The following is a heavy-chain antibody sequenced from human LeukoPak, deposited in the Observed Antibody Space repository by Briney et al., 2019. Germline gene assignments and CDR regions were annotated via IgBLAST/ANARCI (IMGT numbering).Heavy chain of an antibody. Sequence: ASVTVSCKASGYTFTSYDINWVRQAAGQGLEWMGWMNPNSGNTVYAQKFQGRVTMTSTTPITTAYMALSSLRSEDTAVYYCARGHCSSTSCYAIYGTSTDFDYWGQGTLVTVSS. D-gene: IGHD2-2*01. V-gene: IGHV1-8*01. CDR2: MNPNSGNT. J-gene: IGHJ4*02. CDR1: GYTFTSYD. CDR3: ARGHCSSTSCYAIYGTSTDFDY.